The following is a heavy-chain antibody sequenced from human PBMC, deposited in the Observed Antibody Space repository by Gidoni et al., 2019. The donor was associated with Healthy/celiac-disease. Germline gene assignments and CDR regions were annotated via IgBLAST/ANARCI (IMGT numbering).Heavy chain of an antibody. CDR3: AVVESIVNFDI. Sequence: HVQLAQSAAELKKPRSSVKVSCKASAGTFSSYAISWVRQAPGHGRECMGGISPIFGTANYAQKFQGRVEITVDKSTSTAYRELSRLRSEDTAVYYCAVVESIVNFDIWGQGTMVTVSS. V-gene: IGHV1-69*06. J-gene: IGHJ3*02. D-gene: IGHD2-15*01. CDR2: ISPIFGTA. CDR1: AGTFSSYA.